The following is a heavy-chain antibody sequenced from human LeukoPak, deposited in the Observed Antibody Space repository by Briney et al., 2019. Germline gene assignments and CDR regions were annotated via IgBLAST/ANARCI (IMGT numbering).Heavy chain of an antibody. CDR2: MYTLGNT. V-gene: IGHV3-66*01. CDR3: AGYGGSYPYYMDV. J-gene: IGHJ6*03. D-gene: IGHD1-26*01. Sequence: GGSLRLSCAASGFTVSTNYMTWIRQAPGKGLEWVSVMYTLGNTNYADSVRGRFTISRDNSKNTLYLQMNSLRAEDTAVYYCAGYGGSYPYYMDVWGKGTTVPISS. CDR1: GFTVSTNY.